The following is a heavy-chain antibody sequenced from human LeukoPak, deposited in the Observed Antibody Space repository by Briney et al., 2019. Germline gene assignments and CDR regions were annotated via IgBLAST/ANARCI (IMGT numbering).Heavy chain of an antibody. V-gene: IGHV4-34*01. Sequence: PSETLSLTCAVYGGSFSGYYWSWIRQPPGKGLEWIGEINHSGSTNYNPSLKSRVTISVDTSKNQFSLKLSSVTAADTAVYYCARSNWYSSSWIDYWGQGTLITVSS. CDR1: GGSFSGYY. D-gene: IGHD6-13*01. CDR2: INHSGST. J-gene: IGHJ4*02. CDR3: ARSNWYSSSWIDY.